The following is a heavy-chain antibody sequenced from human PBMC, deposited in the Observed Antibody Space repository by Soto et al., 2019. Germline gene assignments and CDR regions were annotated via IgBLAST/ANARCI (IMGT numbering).Heavy chain of an antibody. Sequence: VQLVESGGGVVQPGRSLRLSCAASGFTFSSYAMHWVRQAPGKGLEWVAVISYDGSNKYYADSVKGRFTISRDNSKNTLYLQMNSLRAEDTAVYYCARPGAYYDYVWGSYRLDYWGQGTLVTVSS. V-gene: IGHV3-30-3*01. J-gene: IGHJ4*02. CDR2: ISYDGSNK. CDR1: GFTFSSYA. D-gene: IGHD3-16*02. CDR3: ARPGAYYDYVWGSYRLDY.